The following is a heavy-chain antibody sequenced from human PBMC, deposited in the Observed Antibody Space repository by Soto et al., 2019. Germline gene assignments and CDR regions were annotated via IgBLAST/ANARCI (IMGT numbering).Heavy chain of an antibody. CDR3: ASSIVLRYFDWSPRPGDAFDI. V-gene: IGHV1-3*01. J-gene: IGHJ3*02. Sequence: EASVKVSCKASGYTFTSYAMHWVRQAPGQRLEWMGWINAGNGNTKYSQKFQGRVTITRDTPASTAYMELSSLRSEDTAVYYCASSIVLRYFDWSPRPGDAFDIWGQGTMVTVSS. D-gene: IGHD3-9*01. CDR1: GYTFTSYA. CDR2: INAGNGNT.